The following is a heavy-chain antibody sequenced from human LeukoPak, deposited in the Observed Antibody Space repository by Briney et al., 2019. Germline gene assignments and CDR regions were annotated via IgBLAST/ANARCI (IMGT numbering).Heavy chain of an antibody. Sequence: GGSLRLSCAASGFTFGSYAMHWVRQAPGKGLEWVAVISYDGSNKYYADSVKGRFTISRDNSKNTLYLQMNSLRAEDTAVYYCASEKTNIRPGPYSGTNYWGQGTLVTVSS. CDR3: ASEKTNIRPGPYSGTNY. D-gene: IGHD5-12*01. CDR2: ISYDGSNK. J-gene: IGHJ4*02. V-gene: IGHV3-30*04. CDR1: GFTFGSYA.